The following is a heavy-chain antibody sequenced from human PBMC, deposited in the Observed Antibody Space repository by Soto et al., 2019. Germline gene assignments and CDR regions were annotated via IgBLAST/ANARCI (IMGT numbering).Heavy chain of an antibody. CDR2: IYYSGST. CDR1: GGSVSSGSYY. J-gene: IGHJ6*02. Sequence: LETLSVSCTVSGGSVSSGSYYWSWIRQLAGKGLEWIGYIYYSGSTNYNPSLKSRVTISVDTSKNQFSLKLSSVTAADTAVYYCAREGKYYYYGMDVWGQGPTVTVSS. V-gene: IGHV4-61*01. CDR3: AREGKYYYYGMDV.